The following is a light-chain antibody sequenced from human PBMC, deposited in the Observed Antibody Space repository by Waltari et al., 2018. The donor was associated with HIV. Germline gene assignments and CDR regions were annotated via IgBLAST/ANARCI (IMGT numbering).Light chain of an antibody. CDR2: STN. J-gene: IGLJ3*02. V-gene: IGLV1-44*01. Sequence: QSVLTQPPSASGTPGQRVTIPCSGTSSNIGSHTVDWYKQLPGAAPKLLIYSTNQRPSGVPDRVSGSKSGTSASLAISGLQSEDEADYFCATWDDSLNGHVFGGGTKLTV. CDR3: ATWDDSLNGHV. CDR1: SSNIGSHT.